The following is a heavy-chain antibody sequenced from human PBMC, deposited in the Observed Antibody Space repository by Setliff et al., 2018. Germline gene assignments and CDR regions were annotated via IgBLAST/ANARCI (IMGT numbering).Heavy chain of an antibody. D-gene: IGHD5-12*01. CDR1: GFTFSIYW. J-gene: IGHJ4*02. CDR2: IKQDGTKQ. Sequence: GGSLRLSCAASGFTFSIYWMTWVRQAPGKGLEWVANIKQDGTKQYYIDSVRGRFTISRDNAKNTLYLQMNSLRAEDTALYFCAKQKNTGYGQPVDSWGQGVQVTVSS. CDR3: AKQKNTGYGQPVDS. V-gene: IGHV3-7*03.